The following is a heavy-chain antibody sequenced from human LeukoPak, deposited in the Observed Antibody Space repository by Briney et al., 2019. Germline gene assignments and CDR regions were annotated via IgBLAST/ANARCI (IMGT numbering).Heavy chain of an antibody. Sequence: GGSLRLSCAASGFTFSSYFTSWVRQAPGKGLEWVANIKKDGSEKYYVDSVKGRFTISRDSAKKSLYLQMNSLRAEDTAVYYCARHLSGVTGYTYGRGIDYWGQGTLVTVSS. V-gene: IGHV3-7*01. D-gene: IGHD5-18*01. CDR2: IKKDGSEK. CDR3: ARHLSGVTGYTYGRGIDY. CDR1: GFTFSSYF. J-gene: IGHJ4*02.